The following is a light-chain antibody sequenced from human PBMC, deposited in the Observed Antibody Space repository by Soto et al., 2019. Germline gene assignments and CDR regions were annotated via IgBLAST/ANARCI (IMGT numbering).Light chain of an antibody. V-gene: IGKV3-15*01. Sequence: EIMMTQSPATLSVSPGERVTLSCRASQSVSSNLAWYQQKPGQAPRLLIYDASTRATGIPARFSGSGSGTEFTLTISSLQSEDFAVFYCQQYNNWQYTFGQGTKLEIK. CDR1: QSVSSN. CDR3: QQYNNWQYT. CDR2: DAS. J-gene: IGKJ2*01.